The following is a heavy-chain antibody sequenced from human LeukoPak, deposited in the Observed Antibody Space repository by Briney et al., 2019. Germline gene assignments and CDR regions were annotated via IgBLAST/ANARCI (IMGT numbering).Heavy chain of an antibody. CDR2: INPNSGGT. Sequence: ASVKVSCKASGYTFTGYYMHWVRQAPGQGLEWMGWINPNSGGTNYAQKFQGMVTMTRDTSISTAYMELSRLRSDDTAVYYCARPTGYCSSTSCYSDLDWFDPWGQGTLVTVSS. CDR3: ARPTGYCSSTSCYSDLDWFDP. CDR1: GYTFTGYY. D-gene: IGHD2-2*01. V-gene: IGHV1-2*02. J-gene: IGHJ5*02.